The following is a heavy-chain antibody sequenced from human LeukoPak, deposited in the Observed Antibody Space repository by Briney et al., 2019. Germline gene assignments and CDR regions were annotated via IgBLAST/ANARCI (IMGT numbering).Heavy chain of an antibody. V-gene: IGHV1-2*02. CDR3: ARDSSGGYPDY. D-gene: IGHD1-26*01. CDR2: ISPNSGGA. CDR1: GYTFTGYY. J-gene: IGHJ4*02. Sequence: ASVKVSCKASGYTFTGYYIHWVRQAPGQGLEWMGWISPNSGGADYAQKFQGRVTMTRDTSISTAYMGLRRRRSDDTAVYYCARDSSGGYPDYWGQGTLVTVSA.